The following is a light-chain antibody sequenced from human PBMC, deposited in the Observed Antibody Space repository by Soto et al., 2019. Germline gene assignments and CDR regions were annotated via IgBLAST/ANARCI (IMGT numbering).Light chain of an antibody. J-gene: IGLJ3*02. Sequence: NFMLTQPHSVSESPGKTVTISCTGSSGSIASNYVQWYQQRPGSAPTTVISENNQRPSGVPDRFSGSKSGTSASLAISGLRSEDEADYYCAAWDDSLSGWVFGGGTKLTVL. CDR1: SGSIASNY. CDR3: AAWDDSLSGWV. CDR2: ENN. V-gene: IGLV6-57*02.